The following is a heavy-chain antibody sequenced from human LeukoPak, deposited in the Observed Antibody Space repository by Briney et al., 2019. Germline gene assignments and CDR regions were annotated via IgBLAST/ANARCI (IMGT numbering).Heavy chain of an antibody. CDR3: AKDGKNYFDY. J-gene: IGHJ4*02. CDR2: ISWDGGST. Sequence: LPGGSLRLSCAASGFTFDHYSMHWVRQAPGKGLEWVSLISWDGGSTYYADSVKGRFTISRDNSKNSLSLQMNSLRAEDTALYYCAKDGKNYFDYWGQGTLVTVSS. V-gene: IGHV3-43*01. CDR1: GFTFDHYS.